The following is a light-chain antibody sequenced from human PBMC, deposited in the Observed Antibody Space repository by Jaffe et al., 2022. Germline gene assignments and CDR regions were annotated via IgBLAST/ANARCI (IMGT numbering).Light chain of an antibody. CDR3: QQLNSYPLT. Sequence: DIQLTQSPSFVSVSVGDRVTITCRASQAMNSYLAWYQQKPGKAPKILIYAASTLQSGVPLRFSGSGSGTEFTLTISSLQPEDFATYYCQQLNSYPLTFGGGTKVEIK. CDR1: QAMNSY. CDR2: AAS. V-gene: IGKV1-9*01. J-gene: IGKJ4*01.